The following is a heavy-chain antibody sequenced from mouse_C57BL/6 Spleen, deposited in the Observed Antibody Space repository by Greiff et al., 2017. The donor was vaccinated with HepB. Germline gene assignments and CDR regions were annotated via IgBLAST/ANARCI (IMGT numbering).Heavy chain of an antibody. D-gene: IGHD2-4*01. V-gene: IGHV3-6*01. CDR1: GYSITSGYY. CDR3: ARAGLNFDY. CDR2: ISYDGSN. J-gene: IGHJ2*01. Sequence: VQLKESGPGLVKPSQSLSLTCSVTGYSITSGYYWNWIRQFPGNKLEWMGYISYDGSNNYNPSLKNRISITRDTSKNQFFLKLNSVTTEDTATYYCARAGLNFDYWGQGTTLTVSS.